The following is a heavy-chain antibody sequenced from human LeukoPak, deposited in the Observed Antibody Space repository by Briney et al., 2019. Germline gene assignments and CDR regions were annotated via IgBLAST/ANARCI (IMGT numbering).Heavy chain of an antibody. CDR3: ARGSHGNYYYYYHMDV. D-gene: IGHD1-1*01. CDR2: INHSGST. Sequence: SETLSLTCAVYGGSFSGYYWSGIRQPPGKGLEWIGEINHSGSTNYNPSLKSRVTISVDTSKNQFSLKLSSVTAADTAVYYCARGSHGNYYYYYHMDVWGKGTTVTVSS. CDR1: GGSFSGYY. J-gene: IGHJ6*03. V-gene: IGHV4-34*01.